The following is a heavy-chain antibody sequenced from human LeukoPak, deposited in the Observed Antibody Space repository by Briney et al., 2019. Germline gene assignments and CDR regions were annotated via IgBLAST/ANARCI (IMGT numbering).Heavy chain of an antibody. D-gene: IGHD2-2*01. CDR2: ISGSGEST. J-gene: IGHJ4*02. CDR3: ATELYCSSTSCYDY. Sequence: GGSLRLSCAASGFTFSSYAMSWVRQAPGKGLEWVSAISGSGESTYYADSVKGRFTISRDNSKNTLYLQMNSLRAEDTAVYYCATELYCSSTSCYDYWGQGTLVTVSS. V-gene: IGHV3-23*01. CDR1: GFTFSSYA.